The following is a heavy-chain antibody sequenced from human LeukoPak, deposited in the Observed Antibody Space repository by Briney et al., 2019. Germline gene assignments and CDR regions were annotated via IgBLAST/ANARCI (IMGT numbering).Heavy chain of an antibody. V-gene: IGHV1-2*06. CDR2: INPNSGGT. J-gene: IGHJ5*02. CDR3: ARESYLVRGVIGWFDP. CDR1: GYTFTGYY. Sequence: ASVKVSCKASGYTFTGYYMHWVRQAPGQGLEWMGRINPNSGGTNYAQKFQGRVTMTRDTSISTAYMELSRLRSDDTAVYYCARESYLVRGVIGWFDPWGQGTLVSVSS. D-gene: IGHD3-10*01.